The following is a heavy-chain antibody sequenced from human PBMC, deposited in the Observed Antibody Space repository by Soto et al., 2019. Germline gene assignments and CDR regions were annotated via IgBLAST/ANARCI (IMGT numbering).Heavy chain of an antibody. V-gene: IGHV3-9*02. CDR1: EFSSDDYT. Sequence: EVQLVESGGGLVQPGGSLRLSCVASEFSSDDYTLHWVRQVPGKGLEWISGVSWKSDHIDDADSVKGRFTISKDNAKNSLYLRMSSLRAEDTALYYCVRNRDDSKSGGDAFDIWGQGTMVTVSS. CDR3: VRNRDDSKSGGDAFDI. D-gene: IGHD3-22*01. CDR2: VSWKSDHI. J-gene: IGHJ3*02.